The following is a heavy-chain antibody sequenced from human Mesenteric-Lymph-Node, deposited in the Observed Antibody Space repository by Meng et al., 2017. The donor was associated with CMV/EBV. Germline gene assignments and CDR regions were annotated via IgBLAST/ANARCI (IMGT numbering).Heavy chain of an antibody. Sequence: SETLSLTCTVSGGSVSSGSHYWSWIRQPPGKGLEWIGCIYYSGSTNYNPSLKNRVTISVDTSNNQFSLKLSSVTAADTAVYYCARSSYYYDSMNYWGQGTLVTVSS. CDR1: GGSVSSGSHY. V-gene: IGHV4-61*01. D-gene: IGHD3-22*01. CDR3: ARSSYYYDSMNY. J-gene: IGHJ4*02. CDR2: IYYSGST.